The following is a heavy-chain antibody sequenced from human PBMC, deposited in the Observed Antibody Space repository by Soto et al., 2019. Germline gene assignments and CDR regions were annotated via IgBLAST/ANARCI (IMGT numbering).Heavy chain of an antibody. CDR1: GGTFSSYT. CDR3: ARENCSSTSCYADY. Sequence: QVQLVQSGAEVKKPGSSVKVSCKASGGTFSSYTISWVRQAPGQGLEWMGRIIPILGIANYAQKFQGRVTITGDKSTGTAYMELSSLRFEVTAVYYCARENCSSTSCYADYWGQGTLVTVSS. J-gene: IGHJ4*02. CDR2: IIPILGIA. V-gene: IGHV1-69*08. D-gene: IGHD2-2*01.